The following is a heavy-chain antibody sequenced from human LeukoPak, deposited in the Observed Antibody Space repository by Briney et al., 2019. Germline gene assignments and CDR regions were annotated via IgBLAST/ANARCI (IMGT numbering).Heavy chain of an antibody. Sequence: GGSLILSCAASGFTFRTSWMHWVRQAPGKGLVWVSRINSDGSTTNYADSVKGRFTISRDNAKNTLYLQMNSLRAEDTAVYYCAKVGDYGDYALDYWGQGTLVTVSS. CDR2: INSDGSTT. CDR1: GFTFRTSW. J-gene: IGHJ4*02. V-gene: IGHV3-74*01. CDR3: AKVGDYGDYALDY. D-gene: IGHD4-17*01.